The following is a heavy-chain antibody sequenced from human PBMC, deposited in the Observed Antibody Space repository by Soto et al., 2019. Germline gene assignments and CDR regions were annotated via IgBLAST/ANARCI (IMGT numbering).Heavy chain of an antibody. CDR1: GFTFSGYG. J-gene: IGHJ4*02. D-gene: IGHD3-22*01. Sequence: PGGSLRLSCASSGFTFSGYGMHWVRQAPGKGLEWVAVISDDGSNKYYTDSVKGRFTISRDNSKNTLYLQMNSLRAEDTAVYYCAKTSDHYAGHFDYWGQGTLITISS. CDR2: ISDDGSNK. V-gene: IGHV3-30*18. CDR3: AKTSDHYAGHFDY.